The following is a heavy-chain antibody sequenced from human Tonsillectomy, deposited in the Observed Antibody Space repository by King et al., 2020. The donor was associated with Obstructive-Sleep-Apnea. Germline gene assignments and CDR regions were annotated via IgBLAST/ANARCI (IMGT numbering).Heavy chain of an antibody. CDR1: GYSFPSYW. D-gene: IGHD2-15*01. CDR2: IYPGDSDT. V-gene: IGHV5-51*01. J-gene: IGHJ6*02. Sequence: VQLVESGAEVKKPGESLKISCKGSGYSFPSYWIGWVRQMPGKGPELMGIIYPGDSDTRYSPSFQGQVTISADKSISTAYLQWSSLKALDTAMYYCARKGAGDSLDYYYAMDVWGQGTTVTVSS. CDR3: ARKGAGDSLDYYYAMDV.